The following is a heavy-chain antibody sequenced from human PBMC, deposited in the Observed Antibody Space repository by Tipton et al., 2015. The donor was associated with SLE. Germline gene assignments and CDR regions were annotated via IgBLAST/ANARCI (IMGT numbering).Heavy chain of an antibody. CDR1: GYSFNRYG. Sequence: QSGPEVKKPGASVNVSCKASGYSFNRYGITWVRQAPGQGLEWMGWVSTHNGDSKFAQKFQGRVTMTTDPSTTIAYMGLRGLRSVVTAVYWCASLSCAHCYLDCWGQVALVTVSS. CDR3: ASLSCAHCYLDC. V-gene: IGHV1-18*01. CDR2: VSTHNGDS. J-gene: IGHJ4*02.